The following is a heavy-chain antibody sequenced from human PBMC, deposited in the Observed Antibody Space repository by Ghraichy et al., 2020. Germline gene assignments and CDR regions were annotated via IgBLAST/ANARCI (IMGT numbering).Heavy chain of an antibody. CDR1: IGSMTSYQ. CDR2: ISSSGTT. CDR3: ARDPHDLLTGDPRGMDV. J-gene: IGHJ6*02. Sequence: SETLSLTCTVSIGSMTSYQWSWIRQPAGKGLEWIGRISSSGTTNYNPSLKSRVTMSIDTSKNQFSLNLRSVTAADTAVYYCARDPHDLLTGDPRGMDVWGQGTTVTVSS. D-gene: IGHD3-9*01. V-gene: IGHV4-4*07.